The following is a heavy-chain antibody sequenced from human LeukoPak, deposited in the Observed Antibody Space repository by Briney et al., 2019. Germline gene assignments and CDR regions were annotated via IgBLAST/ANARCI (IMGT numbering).Heavy chain of an antibody. CDR2: INPNSGGT. CDR1: GYTFTGHY. D-gene: IGHD3-16*01. Sequence: ASVKVSCRASGYTFTGHYMHWVRQAPGQGLEWMGWINPNSGGTNYAQKFQGRVTMTRDTSISTAYMELSRLRSDDTAVYYCARVTGFSPHGWGQGTLVTVSS. V-gene: IGHV1-2*02. J-gene: IGHJ4*02. CDR3: ARVTGFSPHG.